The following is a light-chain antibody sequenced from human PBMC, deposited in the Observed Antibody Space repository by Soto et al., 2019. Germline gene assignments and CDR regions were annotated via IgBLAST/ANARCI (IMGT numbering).Light chain of an antibody. V-gene: IGLV4-69*01. CDR1: SGHSSSA. J-gene: IGLJ3*02. CDR3: QTWGAGIQWV. Sequence: QLVLTQSPSASAPLGASVKLTCTLSSGHSSSAIAWHQQQPEKGPRYLMKVNRDGSHKKGDGIPDRVSGSSSGAERYLTSAGLQSEDEGDYYCQTWGAGIQWVFGGGTKLTVL. CDR2: VNRDGSH.